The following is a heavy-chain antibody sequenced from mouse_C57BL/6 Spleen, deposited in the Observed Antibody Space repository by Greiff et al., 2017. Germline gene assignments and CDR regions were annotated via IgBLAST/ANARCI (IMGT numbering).Heavy chain of an antibody. D-gene: IGHD2-5*01. CDR1: GFTFSSYT. CDR3: ARQYYSKRDYAMDY. CDR2: ISGGGGNT. J-gene: IGHJ4*01. V-gene: IGHV5-9*01. Sequence: EVKLVESGGGLVKPGGSLKLSCAASGFTFSSYTMSWVRQTPEKRLEWVATISGGGGNTYYPDSVKGRFTISRDNAKNTLYLQMSSLRSEDTALYYCARQYYSKRDYAMDYWGQGTSVTVSS.